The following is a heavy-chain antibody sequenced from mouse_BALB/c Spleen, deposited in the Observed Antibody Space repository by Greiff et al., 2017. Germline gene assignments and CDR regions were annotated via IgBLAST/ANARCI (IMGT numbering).Heavy chain of an antibody. CDR2: IDPSDSYT. CDR1: GYTFTSYW. D-gene: IGHD1-1*01. CDR3: ARSSVYYYGSSYFDD. J-gene: IGHJ2*01. Sequence: QVHVKQSGAELVKPGASVKLSCKASGYTFTSYWMHWVKQRPGQGLEWIGEIDPSDSYTNYNQKFKGKATLTVDKSSSTAYMQLSSLTSEDSAVYYCARSSVYYYGSSYFDDWGQGTTRTVSS. V-gene: IGHV1-69*02.